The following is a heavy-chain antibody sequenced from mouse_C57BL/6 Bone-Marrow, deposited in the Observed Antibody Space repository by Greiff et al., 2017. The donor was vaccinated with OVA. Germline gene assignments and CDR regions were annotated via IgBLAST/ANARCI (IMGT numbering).Heavy chain of an antibody. J-gene: IGHJ2*01. Sequence: QVQLKQPGAELVMPGASVKLSCKASGYTFTSYWMHWVKQRPGQGLEWIGEIDPSDSYTNYNQKFKGKSTLTVDKSSSTAYMQLSSLTSEDSAVYYCARGYYGSSEGDYWGQGTTLTVSS. D-gene: IGHD1-1*01. CDR2: IDPSDSYT. V-gene: IGHV1-69*01. CDR1: GYTFTSYW. CDR3: ARGYYGSSEGDY.